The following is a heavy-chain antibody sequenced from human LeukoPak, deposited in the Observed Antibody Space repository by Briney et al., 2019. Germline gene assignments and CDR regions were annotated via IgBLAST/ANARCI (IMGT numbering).Heavy chain of an antibody. CDR1: GVSFGSYG. J-gene: IGHJ4*02. CDR2: IRYDGSNK. V-gene: IGHV3-30*02. Sequence: GGSLRLSCAASGVSFGSYGMHWVRQAPGKGLEWVAFIRYDGSNKYYADSVKGRFTISRDNSKNTLYLQMSSLRAEDTAVYYCAKGYSNYFDYWGQGTLVTVSS. CDR3: AKGYSNYFDY. D-gene: IGHD4-11*01.